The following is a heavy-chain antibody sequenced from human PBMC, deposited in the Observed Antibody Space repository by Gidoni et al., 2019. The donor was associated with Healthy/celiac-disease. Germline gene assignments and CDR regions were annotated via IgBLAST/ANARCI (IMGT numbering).Heavy chain of an antibody. V-gene: IGHV3-21*01. CDR2: ISSSSSYI. Sequence: EVQLVESGGGLVKPGGSLRLSCAASGFTFSSYSMNWVRQAPGKGLEVVSSISSSSSYIYYADSVKGRLTISRDNAKNSLYLQMNSLRAEDTAVYYCARDGEGSGYDYWGQGTLVTVSS. CDR3: ARDGEGSGYDY. J-gene: IGHJ4*02. D-gene: IGHD6-19*01. CDR1: GFTFSSYS.